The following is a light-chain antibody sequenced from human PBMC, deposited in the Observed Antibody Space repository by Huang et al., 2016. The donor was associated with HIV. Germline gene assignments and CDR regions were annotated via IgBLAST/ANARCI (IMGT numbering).Light chain of an antibody. CDR3: QQRSNGWT. J-gene: IGKJ1*01. V-gene: IGKV3-11*01. CDR2: DAA. Sequence: VLTQSPATLSLSPGDRATLSCRASQSVRSFLAWYQQKPGQAPRLLRYDAATRATAVPSRFSGKESETDFTITINSLEPEDSAEYYYQQRSNGWTCGQGTKVEIK. CDR1: QSVRSF.